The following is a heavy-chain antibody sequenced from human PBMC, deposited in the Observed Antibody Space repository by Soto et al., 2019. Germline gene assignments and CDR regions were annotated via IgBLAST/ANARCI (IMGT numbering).Heavy chain of an antibody. CDR2: IYYSGST. CDR3: ASMPRHLFGESYYFDY. Sequence: PSETLSLTCTVSGGSISSYYWSWIRQPPGKGLEWIGYIYYSGSTNYNPSLKSRVTISVDTSKNQFSLKLSSVTAADTAVYYCASMPRHLFGESYYFDYWGQGTPVTVSS. CDR1: GGSISSYY. J-gene: IGHJ4*02. V-gene: IGHV4-59*01. D-gene: IGHD3-10*02.